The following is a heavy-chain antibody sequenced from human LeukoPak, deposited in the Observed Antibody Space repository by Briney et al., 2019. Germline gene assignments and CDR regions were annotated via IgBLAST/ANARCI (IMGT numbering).Heavy chain of an antibody. J-gene: IGHJ3*02. D-gene: IGHD3-22*01. Sequence: PGGSLRLSCAASGFTFSSYSMNWVRQAPGKGLEWVSYISSSGSTIYYADSVKGRFTISRDNARNSLYLQMNSLRADDTAVYYCASSGSSGYYDAFDIWGQGTMVTVSS. CDR1: GFTFSSYS. V-gene: IGHV3-48*04. CDR2: ISSSGSTI. CDR3: ASSGSSGYYDAFDI.